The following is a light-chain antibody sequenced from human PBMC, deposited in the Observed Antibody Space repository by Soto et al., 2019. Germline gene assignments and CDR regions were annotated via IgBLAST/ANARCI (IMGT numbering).Light chain of an antibody. V-gene: IGLV2-8*01. CDR2: DVS. Sequence: QSALTQPPSASGSPGQSVTISCTGTSSGVGGYNYVSWYQQHPGNAPKLMIYDVSNRPSGVPDRFSGSKSGNTASQTVSGLKSEDEADYDCSSYAGSNNVVFGGGTKLTVL. J-gene: IGLJ2*01. CDR1: SSGVGGYNY. CDR3: SSYAGSNNVV.